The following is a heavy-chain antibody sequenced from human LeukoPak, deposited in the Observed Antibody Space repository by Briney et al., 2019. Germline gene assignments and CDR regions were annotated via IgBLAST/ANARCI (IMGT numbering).Heavy chain of an antibody. CDR3: ARRYCSSTSCYPDY. CDR1: GYTFTSYG. D-gene: IGHD2-2*01. Sequence: ASVKVSCKASGYTFTSYGISWVRQAPGQGLEWMGWISAYNGNTNYAQKLQGRVTMTTDTSTSTAYMELRSLRSDDTAVYYCARRYCSSTSCYPDYWGQGTLVTVSS. J-gene: IGHJ4*02. V-gene: IGHV1-18*01. CDR2: ISAYNGNT.